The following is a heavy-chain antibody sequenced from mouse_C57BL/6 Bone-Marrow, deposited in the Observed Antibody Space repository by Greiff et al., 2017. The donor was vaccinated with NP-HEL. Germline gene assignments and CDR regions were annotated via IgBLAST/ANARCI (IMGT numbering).Heavy chain of an antibody. CDR3: ARWGLRRGYYFDY. J-gene: IGHJ2*01. V-gene: IGHV1-53*01. CDR2: INPSNGGT. CDR1: GYTFTSYW. D-gene: IGHD2-2*01. Sequence: QVQLQQPGTELVKPGASVKLSCKASGYTFTSYWMHWVKQRPGQGLEWIGNINPSNGGTNYNEKFKSKATLTVDESSSTAYMQLSSLTSEDSAVYYCARWGLRRGYYFDYWGQGTTLTVSS.